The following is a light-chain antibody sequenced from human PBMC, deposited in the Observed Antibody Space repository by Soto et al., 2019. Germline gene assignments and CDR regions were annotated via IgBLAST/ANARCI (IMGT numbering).Light chain of an antibody. Sequence: QSALTQPASVSGSPRQSITISCTGASSDVGSYTYVSWYQQHPGKAPKLMIYEVNNRPSGVSNRFSGSKSGNTASLTISGLQDEDEADYYCSAYTSSSTLYVFGTGTKVTVL. CDR1: SSDVGSYTY. CDR3: SAYTSSSTLYV. J-gene: IGLJ1*01. CDR2: EVN. V-gene: IGLV2-14*01.